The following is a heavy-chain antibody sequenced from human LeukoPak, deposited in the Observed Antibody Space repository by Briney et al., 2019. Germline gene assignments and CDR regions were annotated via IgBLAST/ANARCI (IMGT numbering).Heavy chain of an antibody. CDR3: ARDYSGSYTH. V-gene: IGHV1-2*06. Sequence: ASVKVSCKASGYSFTDYYIHWVRQAPGQGLEWVGLIHPNSGDTFYAQKFRVRVTMTRDTSINTAYMELDRLTSDDTAVYYCARDYSGSYTHWAQGTLVTVSS. CDR1: GYSFTDYY. D-gene: IGHD1-26*01. J-gene: IGHJ4*02. CDR2: IHPNSGDT.